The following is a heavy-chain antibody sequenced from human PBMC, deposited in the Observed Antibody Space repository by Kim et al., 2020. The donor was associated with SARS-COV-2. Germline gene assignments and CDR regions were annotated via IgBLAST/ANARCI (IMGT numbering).Heavy chain of an antibody. V-gene: IGHV3-74*01. J-gene: IGHJ1*01. CDR3: ARAGDHDISGYYGFFHH. Sequence: VEGRFTISRDNAKNTLYLQMNSLRPEDTAVYYCARAGDHDISGYYGFFHHWAQGALVTVSS. D-gene: IGHD3-22*01.